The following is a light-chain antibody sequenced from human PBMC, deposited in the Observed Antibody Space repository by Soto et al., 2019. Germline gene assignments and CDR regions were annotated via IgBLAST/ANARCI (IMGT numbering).Light chain of an antibody. Sequence: EIVMTQSPATLSVSPGERATLSCRASQSVSSNLAWYQQKPGQAPRLLIYAASIMATGIPARFSGSGSGTEFTLTISSLQSEDFAVYYCQQYDDWPWTFGQGTKVDIK. CDR3: QQYDDWPWT. J-gene: IGKJ1*01. CDR1: QSVSSN. CDR2: AAS. V-gene: IGKV3-15*01.